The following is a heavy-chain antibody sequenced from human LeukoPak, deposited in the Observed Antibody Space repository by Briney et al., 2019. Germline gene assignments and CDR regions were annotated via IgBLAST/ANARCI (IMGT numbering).Heavy chain of an antibody. J-gene: IGHJ5*02. CDR1: GFTFSTYG. CDR3: ARGPPFDP. Sequence: GGSLRLSCAASGFTFSTYGMHWVRQAPGKGLEWVAFNWYDGSNKYYADPVKGRFTISRDNAKNSRYLQMNSLRAEDTAVYYCARGPPFDPWGQGTLVTVSS. CDR2: NWYDGSNK. V-gene: IGHV3-33*01.